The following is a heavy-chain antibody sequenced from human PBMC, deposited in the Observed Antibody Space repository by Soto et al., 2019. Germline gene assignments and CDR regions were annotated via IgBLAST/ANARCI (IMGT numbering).Heavy chain of an antibody. D-gene: IGHD5-18*01. J-gene: IGHJ2*01. CDR1: GASFSGYY. CDR2: INHSGST. CDR3: ARCGYSYGLSYWYFDL. V-gene: IGHV4-34*01. Sequence: ETLSLTCAIYGASFSGYYWSWIRQPPGKGLEWIGEINHSGSTNYNPSLKSRVTISVDTSKNQFSLKLSSVTAADTAVYYCARCGYSYGLSYWYFDLWGRGTLVTVYS.